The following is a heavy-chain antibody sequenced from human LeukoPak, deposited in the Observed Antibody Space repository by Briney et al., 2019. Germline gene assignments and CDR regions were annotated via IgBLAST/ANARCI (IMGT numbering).Heavy chain of an antibody. Sequence: GRSLRLSCAASGFTFNRCGMHWVRQAPGKGLEWVAVITNDGSRLYYTDSVKGRFTISRDNSENTLSLQMNSLRDEDTAVYYCVKSSGTNDYGMDAWGQGTTVTVPS. D-gene: IGHD3-10*01. CDR2: ITNDGSRL. V-gene: IGHV3-30*18. J-gene: IGHJ6*02. CDR1: GFTFNRCG. CDR3: VKSSGTNDYGMDA.